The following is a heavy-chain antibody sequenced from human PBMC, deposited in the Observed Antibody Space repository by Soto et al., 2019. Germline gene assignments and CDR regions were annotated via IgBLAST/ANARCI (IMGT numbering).Heavy chain of an antibody. V-gene: IGHV3-48*03. Sequence: GGSLRLSCAASGFTFSSYEMNWVRQAPGKGLEWVSYISSSGSTIYYADSVKGRFTISRDNAKNSLYLQMNSLRAEDTAVYYCARPASTYCGGDCYSALGYWGQGTLVTVSS. CDR3: ARPASTYCGGDCYSALGY. CDR1: GFTFSSYE. J-gene: IGHJ4*02. D-gene: IGHD2-21*02. CDR2: ISSSGSTI.